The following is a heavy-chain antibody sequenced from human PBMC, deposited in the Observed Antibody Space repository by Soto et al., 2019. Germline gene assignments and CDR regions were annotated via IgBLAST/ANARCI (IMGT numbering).Heavy chain of an antibody. CDR2: IYYSGST. V-gene: IGHV4-59*01. CDR3: ASSTYYDYVWGSYRLDY. Sequence: PSETLSLTCTVSGGSISSYYWSWIRQPPGKGLEWIGYIYYSGSTNYNPSLKSRVTISVDTSKNQFSLKLSSVTAADTAVYYCASSTYYDYVWGSYRLDYWGQGTLVTVSS. D-gene: IGHD3-16*02. J-gene: IGHJ4*02. CDR1: GGSISSYY.